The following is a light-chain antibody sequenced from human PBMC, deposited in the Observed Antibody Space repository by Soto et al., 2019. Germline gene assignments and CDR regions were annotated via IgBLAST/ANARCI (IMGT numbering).Light chain of an antibody. CDR3: QSYDTNTVL. CDR2: EDD. J-gene: IGLJ2*01. V-gene: IGLV6-57*04. CDR1: SGSIGSNS. Sequence: NFMLTQPHSVSESPGKTVTISCTRSSGSIGSNSVQWYQQRPGSAPTTMIYEDDQRPSGVPNRFSGSIDSSSNSASLTISGLQTEDEADYYCQSYDTNTVLFGGGTKVTVL.